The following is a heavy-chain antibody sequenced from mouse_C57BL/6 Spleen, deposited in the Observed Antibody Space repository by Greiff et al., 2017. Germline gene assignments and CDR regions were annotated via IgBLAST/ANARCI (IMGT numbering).Heavy chain of an antibody. CDR3: AGSGCWYLDD. V-gene: IGHV1-82*01. CDR1: GYAFSSSW. Sequence: QVQLQQPGAELVKPGASVKLSCKASGYAFSSSWMNWVKQRPGQGLEWIGRIYPGDGDPNYNGKFKGKATLTVDKSSSTAYMQLSSLTSEDSAVYFWAGSGCWYLDDWGQGTTVTVSS. J-gene: IGHJ2*01. CDR2: IYPGDGDP.